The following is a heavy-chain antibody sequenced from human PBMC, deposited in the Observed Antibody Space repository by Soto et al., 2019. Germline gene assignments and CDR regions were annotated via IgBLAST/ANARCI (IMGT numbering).Heavy chain of an antibody. J-gene: IGHJ4*02. CDR3: ARAPTTVTTAYYLDY. CDR2: ISYDGSNK. D-gene: IGHD4-17*01. V-gene: IGHV3-30-3*01. CDR1: GFTFSNYA. Sequence: VQLVESGGGVVQPGRSLRLSCAASGFTFSNYAMHWVRQAPGKGLEWVAVISYDGSNKYYADSVKGRFTISRDNSKNTLYLQMNSLRAEDTAVYYCARAPTTVTTAYYLDYWGQGTLVTVSS.